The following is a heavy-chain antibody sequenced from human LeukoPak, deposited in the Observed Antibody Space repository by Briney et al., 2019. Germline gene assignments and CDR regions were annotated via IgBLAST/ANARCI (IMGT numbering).Heavy chain of an antibody. CDR1: GGSISSSNYY. V-gene: IGHV4-39*01. CDR3: ARTRYNWNDGPYDAFDI. Sequence: SETLSLTCTVSGGSISSSNYYWGWIRQPPGKGLEWIGSIHYSGSTYDNPPLKSRVTISVDTSKNQFSLKLSSVTAADTAVYYCARTRYNWNDGPYDAFDIWGQGTMVTVSS. D-gene: IGHD1-1*01. J-gene: IGHJ3*02. CDR2: IHYSGST.